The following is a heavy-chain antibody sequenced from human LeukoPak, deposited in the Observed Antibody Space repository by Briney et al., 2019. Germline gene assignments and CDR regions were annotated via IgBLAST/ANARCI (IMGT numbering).Heavy chain of an antibody. V-gene: IGHV3-74*01. J-gene: IGHJ4*02. CDR3: ARDADGPGTLIDY. Sequence: GGSLRLSCAASGFTFRTYWMQWVRQAPGKGLVWVSRISSDGSVTTYADSVKGRFTISRDNAKNTMFLQMNSLRAEDTAVYFCARDADGPGTLIDYWGQGALVTVSS. CDR1: GFTFRTYW. CDR2: ISSDGSVT. D-gene: IGHD1-1*01.